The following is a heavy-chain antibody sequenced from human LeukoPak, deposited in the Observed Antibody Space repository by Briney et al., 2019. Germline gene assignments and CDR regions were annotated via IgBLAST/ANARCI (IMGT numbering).Heavy chain of an antibody. J-gene: IGHJ4*02. D-gene: IGHD6-19*01. CDR1: GYTFTGYY. V-gene: IGHV1-2*02. CDR2: INPNSGGT. CDR3: ARDMAGSGWADY. Sequence: VSVKVSCKASGYTFTGYYMHWVRQAPGQGLEWMGWINPNSGGTNYAQKFQGRVTMTRDTSISTAYMELSRLRSDDTAVYYCARDMAGSGWADYWGQGTLVTVSS.